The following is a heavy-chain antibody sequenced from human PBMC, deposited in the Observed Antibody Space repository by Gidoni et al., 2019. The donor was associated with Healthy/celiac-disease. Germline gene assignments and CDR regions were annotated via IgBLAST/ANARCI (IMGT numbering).Heavy chain of an antibody. D-gene: IGHD2-15*01. CDR3: AQAPVVVVDCFDY. Sequence: EVQLLESGGGLVQPGGSLRLSCAASGFTFSNYAMSWVRQAPGKGLEWVSAMRGSGGRTYYADSVKGRVTISRDNSKNTLYLQMNSLRAEDTAVYYCAQAPVVVVDCFDYWGQGTLVTVSS. CDR2: MRGSGGRT. V-gene: IGHV3-23*01. CDR1: GFTFSNYA. J-gene: IGHJ4*02.